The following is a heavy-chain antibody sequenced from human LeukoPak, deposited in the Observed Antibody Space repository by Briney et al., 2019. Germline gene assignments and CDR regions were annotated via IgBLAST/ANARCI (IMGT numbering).Heavy chain of an antibody. CDR2: IYSGGST. Sequence: GFTXXXNYMSWVRQAPGKGLEWVSVIYSGGSTYYADSVKGRFTISRDNSKNTLYLQMNSLRAEDTAVYYCAKESSLTTVTTEYGYWGQGTLVTVSS. D-gene: IGHD4-17*01. CDR1: GFTXXXNY. V-gene: IGHV3-53*01. CDR3: AKESSLTTVTTEYGY. J-gene: IGHJ4*02.